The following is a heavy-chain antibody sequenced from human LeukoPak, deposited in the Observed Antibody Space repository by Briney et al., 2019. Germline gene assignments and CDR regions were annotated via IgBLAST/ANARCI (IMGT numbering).Heavy chain of an antibody. J-gene: IGHJ6*02. CDR1: GGSISSYY. Sequence: SETLSLTCTVSGGSISSYYWSWIRQPPGKGLEWIGYIYYSGSTNYNPSLKSRVTISVDTSKNQFSLKLSSVTAADTAVYYCARDPEQQLGEMDVWGQGTTVTVSS. CDR3: ARDPEQQLGEMDV. CDR2: IYYSGST. V-gene: IGHV4-59*01. D-gene: IGHD6-13*01.